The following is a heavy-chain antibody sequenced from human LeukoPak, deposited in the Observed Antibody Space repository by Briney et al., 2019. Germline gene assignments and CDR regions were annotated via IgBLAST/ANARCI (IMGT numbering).Heavy chain of an antibody. V-gene: IGHV1-18*01. CDR1: GYTFTSYG. D-gene: IGHD6-19*01. Sequence: ASVKVSCKASGYTFTSYGSSWVRQAPGQGLEWMGWISAYNGNTNYAQKLQGRVTMTTDTSTSTAYMELRSLRSDATAVYYCARADSSGWLYYFDYWGQGTLVTVSS. J-gene: IGHJ4*02. CDR3: ARADSSGWLYYFDY. CDR2: ISAYNGNT.